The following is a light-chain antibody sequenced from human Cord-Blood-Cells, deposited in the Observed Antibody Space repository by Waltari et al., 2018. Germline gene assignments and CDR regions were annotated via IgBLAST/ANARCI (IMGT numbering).Light chain of an antibody. CDR1: SSDVGGYNS. CDR2: AVS. Sequence: QSALTQPRPVSVSAGQSVTLPCTGTSSDVGGYNSVSWYQQHQGKAPKPMIYAVSKRPAGVPYRFSGSKSGNTASLTISGLQAGDEADYSCCSYAGSYTLVFGGGTKLTVL. J-gene: IGLJ2*01. CDR3: CSYAGSYTLV. V-gene: IGLV2-11*01.